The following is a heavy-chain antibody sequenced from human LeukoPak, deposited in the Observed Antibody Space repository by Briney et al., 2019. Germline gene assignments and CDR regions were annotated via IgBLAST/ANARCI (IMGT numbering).Heavy chain of an antibody. V-gene: IGHV3-73*01. CDR1: GFTFSGSA. CDR2: IRSKANSYAT. D-gene: IGHD2-2*01. J-gene: IGHJ4*02. CDR3: TRGYQLPGFDY. Sequence: PGGSLRLSCVASGFTFSGSAMHWVRQASGKGLEWVGRIRSKANSYATAYAASVKGRFTISRDDSKNTAHLQMNSLKTEDTAVYYCTRGYQLPGFDYWGQGTLVTVSS.